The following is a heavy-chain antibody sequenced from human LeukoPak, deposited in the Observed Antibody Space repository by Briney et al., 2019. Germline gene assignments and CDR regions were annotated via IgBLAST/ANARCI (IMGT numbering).Heavy chain of an antibody. V-gene: IGHV6-1*01. CDR1: GDSVSTNNAG. J-gene: IGHJ4*02. D-gene: IGHD5-24*01. CDR3: SRGWLQQGFDY. CDR2: TYYSSNWYK. Sequence: HSQTLSLTCAISGDSVSTNNAGWNWIRQSPSRGLEWLGRTYYSSNWYKDYAVSVISRITINPDTSKNQFSLQLNSVTPEDTAVYYCSRGWLQQGFDYWGQGTLVTVSS.